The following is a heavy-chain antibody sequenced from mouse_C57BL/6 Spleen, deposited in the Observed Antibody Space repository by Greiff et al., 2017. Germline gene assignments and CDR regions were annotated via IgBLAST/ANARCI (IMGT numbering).Heavy chain of an antibody. CDR2: IYPGDGDT. Sequence: QVQLQQSGPELVKPGASVKISCKASGYAFSSSWMNWVKQRPGKGLEWIGRIYPGDGDTNYNGKFKGKATLTADKSSSTAYMRLSSLTSEDSAVYFCARSGGAPWFAYWGQGTLVTVSA. CDR1: GYAFSSSW. V-gene: IGHV1-82*01. D-gene: IGHD3-1*01. CDR3: ARSGGAPWFAY. J-gene: IGHJ3*01.